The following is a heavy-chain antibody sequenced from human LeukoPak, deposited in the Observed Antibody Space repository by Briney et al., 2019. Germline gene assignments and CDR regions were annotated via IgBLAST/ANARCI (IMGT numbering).Heavy chain of an antibody. CDR2: IYYSGST. CDR1: GGSISSYY. D-gene: IGHD2-2*01. Sequence: PSETLSLTCTVSGGSISSYYWSWIRQPPGKGLEWTGYIYYSGSTNYNPSLKSRVTISVDTSKNQFSLKLSSVTAADTAVYYCASHCSSTSCPNDAFDIWGQGTMVTVSS. J-gene: IGHJ3*02. V-gene: IGHV4-59*01. CDR3: ASHCSSTSCPNDAFDI.